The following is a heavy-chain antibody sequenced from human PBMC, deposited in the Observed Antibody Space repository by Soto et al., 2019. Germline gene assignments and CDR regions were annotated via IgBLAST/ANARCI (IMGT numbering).Heavy chain of an antibody. J-gene: IGHJ4*02. D-gene: IGHD3-9*01. CDR3: ARADHIFGGYYFDY. CDR2: FNPSTGAT. V-gene: IGHV1-46*01. CDR1: GYTFTAFH. Sequence: GASVKVSCKASGYTFTAFHIHWFRQAPGQGLQWMGVFNPSTGATEYVQKFQGRVTMTSDTPTSTVYMELSSLRSEDTAVYYCARADHIFGGYYFDYWGPGTLVTVSS.